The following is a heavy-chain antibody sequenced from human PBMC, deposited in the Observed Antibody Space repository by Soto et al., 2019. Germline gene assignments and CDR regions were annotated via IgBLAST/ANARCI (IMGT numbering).Heavy chain of an antibody. V-gene: IGHV3-30-3*01. Sequence: PGGYLRLYYAASGFTFSSYVMHWVRQAPGKWLEWVAVISYDGSNKYYADSVKGRFTISRDNSENTLYLQMNSLRTDDTALYYCARETTDSSGYYSYFDYWGQGT. D-gene: IGHD3-22*01. CDR2: ISYDGSNK. CDR1: GFTFSSYV. J-gene: IGHJ4*02. CDR3: ARETTDSSGYYSYFDY.